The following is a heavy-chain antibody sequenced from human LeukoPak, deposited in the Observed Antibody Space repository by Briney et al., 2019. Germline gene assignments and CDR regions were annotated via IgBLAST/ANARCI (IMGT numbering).Heavy chain of an antibody. CDR3: ARVRQLLWFGELTYYYGMDV. V-gene: IGHV1-8*01. CDR1: GDTFTSYD. J-gene: IGHJ6*02. Sequence: ASVKVSCKASGDTFTSYDINWVRQATGQGLEWMGWLNPNSGNTGYAQKFQGRVTMTRNTSISTAYMELNSLRSEDTAVYYCARVRQLLWFGELTYYYGMDVWGQGTTVTLSS. CDR2: LNPNSGNT. D-gene: IGHD3-10*01.